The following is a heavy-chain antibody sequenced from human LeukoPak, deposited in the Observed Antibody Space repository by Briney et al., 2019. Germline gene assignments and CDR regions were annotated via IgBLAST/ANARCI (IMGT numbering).Heavy chain of an antibody. CDR3: AKGSSYYYDSSALN. D-gene: IGHD3-22*01. Sequence: GGSLRLSCAASGFTFSSYAVSWVRQAPGKGLEWVSAISGSGGSTYYADSVKGRFTISRDNSKNTLYLQMNSLRAEDTAVYYCAKGSSYYYDSSALNWGQGTTVTVSS. V-gene: IGHV3-23*01. J-gene: IGHJ6*02. CDR1: GFTFSSYA. CDR2: ISGSGGST.